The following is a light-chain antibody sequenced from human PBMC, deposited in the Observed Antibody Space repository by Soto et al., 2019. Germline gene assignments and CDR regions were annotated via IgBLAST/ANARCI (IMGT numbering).Light chain of an antibody. CDR2: DVF. Sequence: QSVLTQPRSVSGSPGQSVTISCTGTSSDVGYYNYVSWYQRHPGKAPKLMIYDVFKRPSGVPDRFSGSKSGNTASLTISGLQAEDEGDYYCFSHRGGDSHVFGTGTKVTVL. CDR3: FSHRGGDSHV. CDR1: SSDVGYYNY. J-gene: IGLJ1*01. V-gene: IGLV2-11*01.